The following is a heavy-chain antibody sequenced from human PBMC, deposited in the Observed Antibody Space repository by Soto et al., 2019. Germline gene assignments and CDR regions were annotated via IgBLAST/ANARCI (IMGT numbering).Heavy chain of an antibody. CDR2: IYYSGST. Sequence: PSETLSLTCTVSGGSISSGGYYWSWIRQHPGKGLEWIGYIYYSGSTYYNPSLKSRVTISVDTSKNQFSLKLSSVTAADTAVYYCARGKTRGYYYPFFDYWGQGTLVTVSS. CDR3: ARGKTRGYYYPFFDY. J-gene: IGHJ4*02. CDR1: GGSISSGGYY. V-gene: IGHV4-31*03. D-gene: IGHD3-22*01.